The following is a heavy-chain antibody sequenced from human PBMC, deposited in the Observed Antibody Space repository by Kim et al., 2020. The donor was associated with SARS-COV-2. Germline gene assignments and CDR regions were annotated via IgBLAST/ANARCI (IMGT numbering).Heavy chain of an antibody. Sequence: GGSLRLSCAASGFTFSSYGMHWVRQAPGKGLEWVAVISYDGSNKYYADSVKGRFTISRDNSKNTLYLQMNSLRAEDTAVYYCAKEGVVPAAILDYYYYMDVWGKGTTVTVSS. CDR2: ISYDGSNK. CDR1: GFTFSSYG. D-gene: IGHD2-2*02. J-gene: IGHJ6*03. CDR3: AKEGVVPAAILDYYYYMDV. V-gene: IGHV3-30*18.